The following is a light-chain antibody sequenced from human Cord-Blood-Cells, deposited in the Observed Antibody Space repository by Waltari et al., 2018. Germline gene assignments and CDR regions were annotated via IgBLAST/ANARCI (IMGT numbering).Light chain of an antibody. CDR1: SRAVGGYNL. CDR2: DVS. V-gene: IGLV2-11*01. J-gene: IGLJ1*01. Sequence: QSALTQPRSVSGSPGQSITIYCTGTSRAVGGYNLVSWYQQHPGKAPKLMIYDVSKRPSGVPDRFSGSKSCNTASLTISGLQAEDEADYYCCSYAGSYTYVFGTGTKVTVL. CDR3: CSYAGSYTYV.